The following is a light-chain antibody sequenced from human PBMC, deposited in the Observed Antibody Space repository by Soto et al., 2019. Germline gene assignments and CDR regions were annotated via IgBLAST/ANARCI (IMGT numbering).Light chain of an antibody. CDR1: SSDIGAFNS. J-gene: IGLJ2*01. Sequence: QSALTQPPSASGSPGQSVTISCTGTSSDIGAFNSVSWYQQHPGRAPKVLISEVSKRPSGVSDRFSGSKSGNTASLTVSGLQADDEADYYCSSYAGRNVVFRGGTQLTVL. V-gene: IGLV2-8*01. CDR3: SSYAGRNVV. CDR2: EVS.